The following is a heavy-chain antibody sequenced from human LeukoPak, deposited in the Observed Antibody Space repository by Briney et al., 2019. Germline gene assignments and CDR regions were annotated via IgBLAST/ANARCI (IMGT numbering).Heavy chain of an antibody. CDR2: IIPIFGTA. J-gene: IGHJ3*02. V-gene: IGHV1-69*13. CDR3: ARDSYYDSRGYYYHDAFDI. CDR1: GGTFSSYA. D-gene: IGHD3-22*01. Sequence: ASVKVSCKASGGTFSSYAISWVRQAPGQGLEWMGGIIPIFGTANYAQKFQGRVTITADESTSTAYMELSSLRSEDAAVYYCARDSYYDSRGYYYHDAFDIWGQGTMVTVSS.